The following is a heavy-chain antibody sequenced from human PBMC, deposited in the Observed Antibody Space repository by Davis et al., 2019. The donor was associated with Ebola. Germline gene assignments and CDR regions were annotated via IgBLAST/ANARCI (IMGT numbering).Heavy chain of an antibody. D-gene: IGHD2-15*01. J-gene: IGHJ4*02. Sequence: PGGSLRLSCAASGFTFSSYAMGWVRQAPGKGLEWVSTISSSGGSTYHADSVKGRFTISRDNSKNTLYLQMNSLRAEDTAVYYCAKSILYYPWGFDYWGQGTLVTVSS. CDR3: AKSILYYPWGFDY. V-gene: IGHV3-23*01. CDR2: ISSSGGST. CDR1: GFTFSSYA.